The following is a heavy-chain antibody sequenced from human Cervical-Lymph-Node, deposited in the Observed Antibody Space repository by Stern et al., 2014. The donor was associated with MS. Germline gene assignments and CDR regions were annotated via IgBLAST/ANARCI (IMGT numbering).Heavy chain of an antibody. J-gene: IGHJ5*02. D-gene: IGHD6-6*01. CDR1: GYIFTDYY. Sequence: QVQLVQSGAEVEKPGASVKVSCKASGYIFTDYYLHWGRQAPGQGLEWMGRINPKSGGTSYSPSFHGKVTLTRDTSIPTAYMDLSRLTSDDTAVYYCTRALRIADRPSPGGHWFDPWGQGTLVIVSS. CDR2: INPKSGGT. CDR3: TRALRIADRPSPGGHWFDP. V-gene: IGHV1-2*02.